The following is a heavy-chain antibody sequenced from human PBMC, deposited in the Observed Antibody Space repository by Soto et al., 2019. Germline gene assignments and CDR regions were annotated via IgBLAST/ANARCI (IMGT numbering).Heavy chain of an antibody. CDR1: GFSLSTSGVG. Sequence: QITLKESGPTLVKPTQTLTLTCTFSGFSLSTSGVGVGWIRQPPGKALEWLALIYWDDDKRYSPSLKSRLTITKETSKNQVVLTMTNMDPVDTATYYCAHSHHSITIFGVVIPWFGYFDYWGQGTLVTVSS. V-gene: IGHV2-5*02. J-gene: IGHJ4*02. D-gene: IGHD3-3*01. CDR3: AHSHHSITIFGVVIPWFGYFDY. CDR2: IYWDDDK.